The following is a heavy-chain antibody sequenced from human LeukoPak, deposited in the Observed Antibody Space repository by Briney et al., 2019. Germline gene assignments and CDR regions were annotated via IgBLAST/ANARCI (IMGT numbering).Heavy chain of an antibody. Sequence: GGSLRLSCVASGFTFSSYAMHWVRQAPGKGLEWVAVISYDGSNKYYADSVKGRFTISRDNSKNTLYLQMNSLRAEDTAVYCCARDLRVRGPPFDYWGQGTLVTVSS. D-gene: IGHD3-10*01. J-gene: IGHJ4*02. CDR2: ISYDGSNK. V-gene: IGHV3-30-3*01. CDR1: GFTFSSYA. CDR3: ARDLRVRGPPFDY.